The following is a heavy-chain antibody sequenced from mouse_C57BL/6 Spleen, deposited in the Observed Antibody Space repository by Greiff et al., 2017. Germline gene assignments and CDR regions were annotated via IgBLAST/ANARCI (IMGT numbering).Heavy chain of an antibody. Sequence: QVQLQQSGPELVKPGASVKLSCKASGYTFTSYDINWVKQRPGQGLEWIGWIYPRDGSTKYNEKFKGKATLTVDTSSSTAYMELHSLTSEDSAVYFWARDYYDYVVPYAMDYWGQGTSVTVSS. D-gene: IGHD2-4*01. V-gene: IGHV1-85*01. CDR1: GYTFTSYD. CDR2: IYPRDGST. J-gene: IGHJ4*01. CDR3: ARDYYDYVVPYAMDY.